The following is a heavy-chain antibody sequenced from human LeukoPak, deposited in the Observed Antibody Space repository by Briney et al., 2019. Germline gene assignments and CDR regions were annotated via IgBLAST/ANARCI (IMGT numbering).Heavy chain of an antibody. J-gene: IGHJ3*02. V-gene: IGHV4-30-4*08. CDR2: IYYSGST. CDR1: GGSFSGYY. D-gene: IGHD3-3*01. Sequence: NPSETLSLTCAVYGGSFSGYYWSWIRQPPGKGLEWIGYIYYSGSTYYNPSLKSRVTISVDTSKNQFSLKLSSVTAADTAVYYCARDQITYYDFWSGYDAFDIWGQGTMDTVSS. CDR3: ARDQITYYDFWSGYDAFDI.